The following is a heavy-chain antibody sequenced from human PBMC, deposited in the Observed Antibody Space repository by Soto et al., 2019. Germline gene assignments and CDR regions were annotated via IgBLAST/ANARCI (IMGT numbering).Heavy chain of an antibody. J-gene: IGHJ4*02. CDR1: GYSFSNFW. CDR2: IYPDDSDT. Sequence: GASLKISCQASGYSFSNFWIAWVRQMPGEGLEWLGIIYPDDSDTRYSPSFLGQVTISADKSIRTTYLQWSSLKASDTAIYFCASAVLVTSTMNYFDLWGQGTLVTVSS. CDR3: ASAVLVTSTMNYFDL. D-gene: IGHD2-8*02. V-gene: IGHV5-51*01.